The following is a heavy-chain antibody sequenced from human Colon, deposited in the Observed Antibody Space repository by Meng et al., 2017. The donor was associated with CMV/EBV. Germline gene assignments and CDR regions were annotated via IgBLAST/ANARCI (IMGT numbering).Heavy chain of an antibody. D-gene: IGHD3-10*01. CDR3: ARDFSASVSLYYYGLDV. J-gene: IGHJ6*02. CDR2: IWYDGSNE. CDR1: FAFSSYG. V-gene: IGHV3-33*01. Sequence: FAFSSYGMRWVRQAPGKGLEWVALIWYDGSNEYYADSVKGRFRISRDNFKNTVSLQMNSLGVDDTAVYFCARDFSASVSLYYYGLDVWGQGTTVTVSS.